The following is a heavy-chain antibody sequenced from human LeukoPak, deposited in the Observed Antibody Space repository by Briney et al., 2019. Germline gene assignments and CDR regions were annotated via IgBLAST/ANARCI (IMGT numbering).Heavy chain of an antibody. D-gene: IGHD2-21*01. V-gene: IGHV3-23*01. J-gene: IGHJ4*02. CDR3: MKLPTMIIVIDTDFEY. CDR2: INTSGGST. CDR1: GFTFRHYD. Sequence: GETLRLSCVASGFTFRHYDMSWVRQAPGKGLEWVSSINTSGGSTYYADSLQGRFTISRDNSKNTLHLQLNNVRAEDTALYYCMKLPTMIIVIDTDFEYWGQGAQVTVSS.